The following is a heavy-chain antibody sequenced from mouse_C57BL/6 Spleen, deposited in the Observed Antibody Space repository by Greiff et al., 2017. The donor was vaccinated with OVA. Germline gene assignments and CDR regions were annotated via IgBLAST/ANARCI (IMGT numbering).Heavy chain of an antibody. Sequence: VQLKESGPELVKPGASVKIPCKASGYTFTDYNMDWVKQSHGKSLEWIGDINPNNGGTIYNQKFKGKATLTVDKSSSTAYMELRSLTSEDTAVYYCARGGITTGPFAYWGQGTLVTVSA. J-gene: IGHJ3*01. CDR2: INPNNGGT. CDR3: ARGGITTGPFAY. D-gene: IGHD1-1*01. V-gene: IGHV1-18*01. CDR1: GYTFTDYN.